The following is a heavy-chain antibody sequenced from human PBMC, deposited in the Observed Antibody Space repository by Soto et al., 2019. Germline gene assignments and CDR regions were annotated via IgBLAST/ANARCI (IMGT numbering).Heavy chain of an antibody. CDR1: GGTFGSYA. D-gene: IGHD2-2*01. CDR2: IIPIPGTA. V-gene: IGHV1-69*01. J-gene: IGHJ6*02. CDR3: ARSQGSSTSLEIYYYYYYGMDV. Sequence: QVQLVQSGAEVKKPGSSVKVSCKASGGTFGSYAISWVRQAPGHGLEWMGGIIPIPGTANYAQKFQGRVTIAVDESTSTAYMELGSLRSEDTAVYYCARSQGSSTSLEIYYYYYYGMDVWGQGTTVTVSS.